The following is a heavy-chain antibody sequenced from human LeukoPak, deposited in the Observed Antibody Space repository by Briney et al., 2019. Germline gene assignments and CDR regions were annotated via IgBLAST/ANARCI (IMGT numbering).Heavy chain of an antibody. CDR1: GGTFSSYA. CDR2: IIPIFGTA. CDR3: ARGGYCSSTSCYAIGAFDI. Sequence: SVKVSCKASGGTFSSYAISWVRQAPGQGLEWMGGIIPIFGTANYAQKFQGRVTITADKSTSTAYMELSSLRSEDTAVYYCARGGYCSSTSCYAIGAFDIWGQGTMDTVSS. V-gene: IGHV1-69*06. J-gene: IGHJ3*02. D-gene: IGHD2-2*01.